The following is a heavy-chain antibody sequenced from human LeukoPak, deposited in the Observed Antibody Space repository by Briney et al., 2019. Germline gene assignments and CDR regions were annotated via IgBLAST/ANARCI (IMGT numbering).Heavy chain of an antibody. J-gene: IGHJ4*02. CDR2: ISGSGGST. CDR1: GFTFSSYA. D-gene: IGHD6-13*01. V-gene: IGHV3-23*01. CDR3: AKDHDSSSWYEPFDY. Sequence: PGGSLRLSCAASGFTFSSYAMSWVRQAPGKGLEWVSAISGSGGSTYYADSVKGRFTISRDNSKNTLYLQMNSLRAEDTAVYYCAKDHDSSSWYEPFDYWGQGTLVTVSS.